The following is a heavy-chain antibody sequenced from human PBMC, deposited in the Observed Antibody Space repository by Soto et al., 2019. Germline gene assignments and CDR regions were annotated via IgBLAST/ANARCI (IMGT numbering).Heavy chain of an antibody. Sequence: PSETLSLTCTVSGGSVSSGSYYWSWIRQPPGKGLEWIGYIYYSGSTNYNPSLKSRVTISVDTSKNQSSLKLSSVTAADTAVYYCAGKVYPDGMDVWGQGTTVTSP. CDR2: IYYSGST. J-gene: IGHJ6*02. CDR3: AGKVYPDGMDV. V-gene: IGHV4-61*01. CDR1: GGSVSSGSYY.